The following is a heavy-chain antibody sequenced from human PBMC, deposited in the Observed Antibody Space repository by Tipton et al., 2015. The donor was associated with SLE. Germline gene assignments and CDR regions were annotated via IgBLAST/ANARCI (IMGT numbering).Heavy chain of an antibody. D-gene: IGHD5-12*01. CDR3: VRDVDIVATMGHSMGLDI. Sequence: TLSLTCTVSGGSISSSSYYWGWIRQPPGKGLEWIWSIYYSGSTYYNPSLKSRVTISVDTSKNQFSLKLSSVTAADTAVYYCVRDVDIVATMGHSMGLDIRGQVTMVTVSS. J-gene: IGHJ3*02. CDR1: GGSISSSSYY. V-gene: IGHV4-39*02. CDR2: IYYSGST.